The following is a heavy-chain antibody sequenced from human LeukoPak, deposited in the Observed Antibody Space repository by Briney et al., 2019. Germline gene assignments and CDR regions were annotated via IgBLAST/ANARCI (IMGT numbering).Heavy chain of an antibody. Sequence: PGGSLRLSCAASGFTFSGYAMSWVRQAPGKGLEWISAISGGGCSTYYADSVKGRFTISRDNSKNTLYLQMNSLRAEDTAVYYCAKSGYFDSTGYYYFDHWGQGTLVTVSS. CDR1: GFTFSGYA. CDR3: AKSGYFDSTGYYYFDH. D-gene: IGHD3-22*01. J-gene: IGHJ4*02. V-gene: IGHV3-23*01. CDR2: ISGGGCST.